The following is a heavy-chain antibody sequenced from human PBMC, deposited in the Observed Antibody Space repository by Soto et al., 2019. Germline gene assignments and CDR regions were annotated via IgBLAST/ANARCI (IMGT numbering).Heavy chain of an antibody. CDR3: AKDPAPRYFDWSTQPNYFAY. D-gene: IGHD3-9*01. CDR1: GFTFSSYA. Sequence: GGSLRLSCAASGFTFSSYAMSWVRQAPGKGLEWVSAISGSGGSTYYADSVKGRFTISRDNSKNTLYLQMNSLRAEDTAVYYCAKDPAPRYFDWSTQPNYFAYWGQGTLVTVSS. CDR2: ISGSGGST. J-gene: IGHJ4*02. V-gene: IGHV3-23*01.